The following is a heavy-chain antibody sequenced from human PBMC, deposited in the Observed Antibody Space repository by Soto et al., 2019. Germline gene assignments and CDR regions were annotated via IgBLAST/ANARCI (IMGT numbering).Heavy chain of an antibody. CDR2: IYWNDDK. J-gene: IGHJ5*02. V-gene: IGHV2-5*01. Sequence: EAGPTLGKPTQTFTLACFFSGFSLRTSGVGVGWIRQPPGKALEWLGFIYWNDDKRYSAALKSRLTITKDTSKNQVVLTMTNMDPVDTDTYYCAKSGSSGWYGWFDPWGQGTLVTVSS. D-gene: IGHD6-19*01. CDR1: GFSLRTSGVG. CDR3: AKSGSSGWYGWFDP.